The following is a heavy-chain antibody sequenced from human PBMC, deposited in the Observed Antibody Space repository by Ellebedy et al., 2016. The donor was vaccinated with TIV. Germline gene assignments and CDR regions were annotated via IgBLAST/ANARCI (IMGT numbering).Heavy chain of an antibody. CDR1: GFTFSSYA. CDR3: AKAEGYTGYDFMAY. J-gene: IGHJ4*02. D-gene: IGHD5-12*01. V-gene: IGHV3-23*01. Sequence: GESLKISCAASGFTFSSYAMSWVRQAPGKGLEWISAISGSGGSTYYADSVKGRFTISRDNSKNTLYLQMNSLRAEDTAVYYCAKAEGYTGYDFMAYWGQGTLVTVSS. CDR2: ISGSGGST.